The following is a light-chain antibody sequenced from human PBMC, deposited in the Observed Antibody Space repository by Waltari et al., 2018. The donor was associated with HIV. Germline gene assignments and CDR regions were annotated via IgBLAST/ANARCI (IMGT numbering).Light chain of an antibody. J-gene: IGLJ2*01. CDR1: SSNIGSNF. CDR3: AAWDDSRVV. Sequence: QSVLTQPPSASGPPGQRVTISCSGSSSNIGSNFVYWYQQLPGTAPKLLIYGNNQRPSGVPDRFSGSKSGTSASLAISGLRSEDEAAYYCAAWDDSRVVFGGGTKLTVL. V-gene: IGLV1-47*01. CDR2: GNN.